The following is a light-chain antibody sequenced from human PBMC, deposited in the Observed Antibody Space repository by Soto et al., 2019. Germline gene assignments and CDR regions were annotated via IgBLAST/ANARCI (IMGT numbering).Light chain of an antibody. V-gene: IGLV2-8*01. CDR3: MCYAGGNNWV. J-gene: IGLJ3*02. CDR2: DVT. Sequence: QSALTQPPSASWSPGQSVTISCTGTSSDVGTHGYVSWYQQHAGKAPKLVIYDVTKRPSGVPDRFSGSKSGNTASLTVSGLQAEDEADYYCMCYAGGNNWVFGGGTKLTVL. CDR1: SSDVGTHGY.